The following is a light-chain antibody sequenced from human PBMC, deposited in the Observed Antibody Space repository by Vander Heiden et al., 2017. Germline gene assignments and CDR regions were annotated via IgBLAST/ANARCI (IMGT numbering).Light chain of an antibody. Sequence: QSVLTQPPSASGTPGQTVSISCSGRSSNIGSHTVNWYQQYPGAAPKLLIYLDHQRPSGVADRFSGSKSGTSASLAISGLQYEDEADYYCAVRDDNLRAVVFGGGTKLTVL. J-gene: IGLJ3*02. CDR3: AVRDDNLRAVV. CDR1: SSNIGSHT. CDR2: LDH. V-gene: IGLV1-44*01.